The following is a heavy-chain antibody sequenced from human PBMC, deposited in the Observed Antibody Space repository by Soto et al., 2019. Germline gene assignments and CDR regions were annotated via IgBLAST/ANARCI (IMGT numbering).Heavy chain of an antibody. CDR3: ARERGTGTTFDY. CDR1: GGTFSSYT. D-gene: IGHD1-1*01. CDR2: IIPILGIA. V-gene: IGHV1-69*08. J-gene: IGHJ4*02. Sequence: QVQLVQSGAEVKKPGSSVKVSCKACGGTFSSYTISWVRQAPGQGLEWMGRIIPILGIANYAQKFQGRVTITADKSTSTAYMELSSLRSEDTAVYYCARERGTGTTFDYWGQGTLVTVSS.